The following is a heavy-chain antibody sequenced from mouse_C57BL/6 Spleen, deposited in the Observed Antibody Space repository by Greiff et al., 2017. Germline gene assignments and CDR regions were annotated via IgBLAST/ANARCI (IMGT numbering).Heavy chain of an antibody. CDR3: ARITTVAVDY. Sequence: EVQLQQSGPELVKPGASVKIPCKASGYTFTDYYMNWVKQSHGKSLEWIGDINPNNGGTSYNQKFKGKATLTVDKSSSTAYMELRSLTSEDSAVYYCARITTVAVDYWGQGTTLKVSS. V-gene: IGHV1-26*01. CDR1: GYTFTDYY. D-gene: IGHD1-1*01. CDR2: INPNNGGT. J-gene: IGHJ2*01.